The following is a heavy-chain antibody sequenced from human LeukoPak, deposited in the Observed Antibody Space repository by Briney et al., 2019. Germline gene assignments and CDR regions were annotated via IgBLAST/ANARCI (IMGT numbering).Heavy chain of an antibody. V-gene: IGHV1-46*01. CDR1: GYTFTSYY. J-gene: IGHJ4*02. CDR3: ARVLYGDYSTHRDY. Sequence: ASVKVSCKASGYTFTSYYLQWVRQAPGQGLEWMGIINPSGGNTSYAQKFQRRVTMTRDTSISTAYMELSRLRSDDTAVYYCARVLYGDYSTHRDYWGQGTLVTVSS. CDR2: INPSGGNT. D-gene: IGHD4-17*01.